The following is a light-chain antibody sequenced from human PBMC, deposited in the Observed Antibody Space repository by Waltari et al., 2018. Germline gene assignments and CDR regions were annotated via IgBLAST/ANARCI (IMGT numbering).Light chain of an antibody. V-gene: IGKV2-28*01. Sequence: DIVVTQSPLSLPVTPGEPASISCRSSQSLLRRNGNNYLDWYLQKPGQSPQLLVYLGSNRGSGVPDRFSGSGSGTDFTLRISRVEAEDVGVYYCMQSLQTLWTFGPGTKVEIK. CDR2: LGS. J-gene: IGKJ1*01. CDR1: QSLLRRNGNNY. CDR3: MQSLQTLWT.